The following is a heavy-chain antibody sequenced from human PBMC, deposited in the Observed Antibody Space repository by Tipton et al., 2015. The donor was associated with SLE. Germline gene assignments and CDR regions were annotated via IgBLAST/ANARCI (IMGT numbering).Heavy chain of an antibody. D-gene: IGHD3-3*01. Sequence: TLSLTCTVSGGSIGSFYWSWIRQPPGKGLEWIGTIYYSGSTYYNPSLKSRVTISVDTSKKQFSLKLSSVTAADTAVYYCARDRSAYYPYWYFDLWGRGTLVTVSS. CDR3: ARDRSAYYPYWYFDL. CDR2: IYYSGST. CDR1: GGSIGSFY. V-gene: IGHV4-59*12. J-gene: IGHJ2*01.